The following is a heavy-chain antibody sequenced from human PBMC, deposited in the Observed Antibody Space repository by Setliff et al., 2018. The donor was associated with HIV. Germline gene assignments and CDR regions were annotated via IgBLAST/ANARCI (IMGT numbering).Heavy chain of an antibody. CDR3: ARSGGWWGYSNSNPFYYHMDV. CDR1: GAIFSTYG. Sequence: SVKVSCKTSGAIFSTYGLSWVREAPGQGLEWMGGTVPKFRTTNYARKFQGRVTITADEFTNTAYMELSGLRSDDTAVYYCARSGGWWGYSNSNPFYYHMDVWGQGTTGTVSS. V-gene: IGHV1-69*13. CDR2: TVPKFRTT. J-gene: IGHJ6*03. D-gene: IGHD4-4*01.